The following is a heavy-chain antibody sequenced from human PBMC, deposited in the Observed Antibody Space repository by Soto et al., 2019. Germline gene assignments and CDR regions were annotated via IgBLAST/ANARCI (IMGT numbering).Heavy chain of an antibody. J-gene: IGHJ5*02. CDR3: ANAYSNSWPNDWFDP. V-gene: IGHV3-23*01. D-gene: IGHD6-13*01. CDR2: ITGSGAGS. CDR1: GFTFSSYA. Sequence: EVQLLESGGGWLQPGGSLRLSCAASGFTFSSYAMNWVRQAPGKGLEWVSGITGSGAGSYYSDSVKGRFTISRDNSKNTLYLQMTSLRAEDTAVYYCANAYSNSWPNDWFDPWGQGTLVTVSS.